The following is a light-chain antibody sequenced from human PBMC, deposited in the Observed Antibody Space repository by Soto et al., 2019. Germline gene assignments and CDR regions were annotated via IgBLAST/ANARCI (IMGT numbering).Light chain of an antibody. J-gene: IGKJ4*02. Sequence: DIQMTQSPSTLSASVGDRVTITCRASQSISSWLAWYQQKPGKAPKLLIYDASSLESGVPSRFSGSVSGTEFTLTISSLQPDDFATYYGQQYNSYSGALTFGGGTKVEIK. V-gene: IGKV1-5*01. CDR2: DAS. CDR3: QQYNSYSGALT. CDR1: QSISSW.